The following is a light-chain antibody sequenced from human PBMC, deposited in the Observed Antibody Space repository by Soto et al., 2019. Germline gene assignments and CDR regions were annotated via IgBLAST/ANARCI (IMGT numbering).Light chain of an antibody. Sequence: EIVLTQSPGTLSLSPGERATLSCRCIQSVSSSNLAWYQQKPGQAPRLLIYGASSRATGIPDRFSGSGSGTDFTLTISRLEPEDFALYYCQQYGSSPRVTFGQGTRLEIK. J-gene: IGKJ5*01. CDR1: QSVSSSN. V-gene: IGKV3-20*01. CDR3: QQYGSSPRVT. CDR2: GAS.